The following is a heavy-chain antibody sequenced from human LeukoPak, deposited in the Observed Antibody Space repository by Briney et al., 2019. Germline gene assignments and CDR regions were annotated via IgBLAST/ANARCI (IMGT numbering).Heavy chain of an antibody. D-gene: IGHD1-26*01. CDR2: INESGST. J-gene: IGHJ6*02. CDR3: ASRIGRYLYYFGMDV. V-gene: IGHV4-34*01. Sequence: SETLSFNCAVYGGRCSHYYWIWIRQPPGNGLEWIGEINESGSTNYDPSLKCRVSISVDTSKTHSSLNLTSVTAADTAVYYCASRIGRYLYYFGMDVWCQGTTVTVS. CDR1: GGRCSHYY.